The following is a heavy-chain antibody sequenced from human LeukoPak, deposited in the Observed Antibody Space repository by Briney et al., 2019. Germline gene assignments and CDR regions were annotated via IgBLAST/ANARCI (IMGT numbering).Heavy chain of an antibody. J-gene: IGHJ4*02. CDR1: GFTFSSFSM. Sequence: GSLRLSCAASGFTFSSFSMDWIRQPPGKGLEWIGSIYYSGSTYYNPSLKSRVTISVDTSKNQFSLKLSSVTAADTAVYYCARDWAAAGNFDYWGQGTLVTVSS. CDR2: IYYSGST. D-gene: IGHD6-13*01. V-gene: IGHV4-39*07. CDR3: ARDWAAAGNFDY.